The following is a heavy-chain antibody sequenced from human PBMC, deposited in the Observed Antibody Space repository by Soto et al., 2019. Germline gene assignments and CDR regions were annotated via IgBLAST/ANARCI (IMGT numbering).Heavy chain of an antibody. CDR1: GFIFSSYG. CDR3: AIDPGWSSSWVYFDY. CDR2: IWNDGSNK. J-gene: IGHJ4*02. Sequence: QVQLVESGGGVVQPGRSLRLSCAASGFIFSSYGVDWVRQAPGKGLEWVAVIWNDGSNKDYADSVKGRFTISRDNSKNTVYLQMNSLRAEDTAVYYCAIDPGWSSSWVYFDYWGQGILVTVSS. V-gene: IGHV3-33*01. D-gene: IGHD6-13*01.